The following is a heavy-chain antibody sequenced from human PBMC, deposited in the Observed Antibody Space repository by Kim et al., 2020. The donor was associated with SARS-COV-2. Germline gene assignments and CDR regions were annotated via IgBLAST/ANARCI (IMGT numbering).Heavy chain of an antibody. D-gene: IGHD2-8*01. Sequence: GGSLRLSCAASGFTFSSYGMHWVRQAPGKGLEWVAVIWYDGSNKYYADSVKGRFTISRDNSKNTLYLQMNSLRAEDTAVYYCARDGHPGTNGICFWPLSCYYYGMDVWGQGTTVTVSS. V-gene: IGHV3-33*01. CDR1: GFTFSSYG. CDR2: IWYDGSNK. CDR3: ARDGHPGTNGICFWPLSCYYYGMDV. J-gene: IGHJ6*02.